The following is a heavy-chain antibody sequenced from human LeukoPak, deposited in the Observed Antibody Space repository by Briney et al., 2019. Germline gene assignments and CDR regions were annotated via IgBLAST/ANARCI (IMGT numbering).Heavy chain of an antibody. V-gene: IGHV4-34*01. CDR3: ARGEQLWYPVAFDI. CDR1: GGSFSGYY. J-gene: IGHJ3*02. Sequence: SETLSLTCAVYGGSFSGYYWSWIRQPPGKGLEWIGEINHSGSTNYNPSLKSRVTISVATSKNQFSLKLSSVTAADTAVYYCARGEQLWYPVAFDIWGQGTMVTVSS. CDR2: INHSGST. D-gene: IGHD5-18*01.